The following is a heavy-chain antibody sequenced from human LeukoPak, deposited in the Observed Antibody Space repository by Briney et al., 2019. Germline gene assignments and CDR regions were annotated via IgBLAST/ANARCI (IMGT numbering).Heavy chain of an antibody. V-gene: IGHV4-59*08. CDR3: ARLVGLGDAFDI. D-gene: IGHD6-19*01. CDR1: GGSITSYY. J-gene: IGHJ3*02. CDR2: IYDSGST. Sequence: SETLSLTCTVSGGSITSYYWSWIRQPPGKGLEWIGYIYDSGSTNYNPSLKSRVTISVDTSKNQFSLKLSSVTAADTAVYYCARLVGLGDAFDIWGQGTMVTVSS.